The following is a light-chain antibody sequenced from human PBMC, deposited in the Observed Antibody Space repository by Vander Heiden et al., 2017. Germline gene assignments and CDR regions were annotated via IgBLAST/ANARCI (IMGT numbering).Light chain of an antibody. CDR3: QQYDSTPRT. CDR1: QSVLYSFTNKSY. CDR2: WAA. Sequence: DIVMTQSPDSLAVSMGDRATINCKSSQSVLYSFTNKSYLAWYQQKPGQPPNLLIYWAATRKSGVPDRFSGSGSGTDFTLTISSLQAEDVAVYYCQQYDSTPRTFGQGTKVEVK. J-gene: IGKJ1*01. V-gene: IGKV4-1*01.